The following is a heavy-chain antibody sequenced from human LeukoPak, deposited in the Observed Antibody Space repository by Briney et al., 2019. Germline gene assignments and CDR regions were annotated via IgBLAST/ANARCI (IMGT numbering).Heavy chain of an antibody. Sequence: GGSLRLSCAASGFTFSSYGMHWVRQAPGKGLEWVAVISYDGSNKYYADSVKGRFTISRDNSKNTLYLQMNSLRAEDTAVYYCARDKDDYGSGNHWFDPWGQGTLVTVSS. CDR2: ISYDGSNK. D-gene: IGHD3-10*01. CDR3: ARDKDDYGSGNHWFDP. J-gene: IGHJ5*02. CDR1: GFTFSSYG. V-gene: IGHV3-30*03.